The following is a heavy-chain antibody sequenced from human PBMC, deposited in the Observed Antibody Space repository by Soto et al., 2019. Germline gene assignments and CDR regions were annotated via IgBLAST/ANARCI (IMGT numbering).Heavy chain of an antibody. CDR1: GFTFSSYA. V-gene: IGHV3-30-3*01. CDR3: ARVLRDSSSWSHPYYYYGMDV. D-gene: IGHD6-13*01. CDR2: ISYDGSNK. J-gene: IGHJ6*02. Sequence: GGSLRLSCAASGFTFSSYAMHWVRQAPGKGLEWVAVISYDGSNKYYADSVKGRFTISRDNSKNTLYLQMNSLRAEDTAVYYCARVLRDSSSWSHPYYYYGMDVWGQGTTVTVSS.